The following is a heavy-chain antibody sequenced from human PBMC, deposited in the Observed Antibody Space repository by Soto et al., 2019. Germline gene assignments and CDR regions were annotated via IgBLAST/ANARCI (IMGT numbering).Heavy chain of an antibody. D-gene: IGHD4-17*01. CDR2: IYYSGST. V-gene: IGHV4-30-2*03. CDR3: ARSMTTVVTLDY. J-gene: IGHJ4*02. CDR1: GGSISSGGYS. Sequence: TSETLSLTCAVSGGSISSGGYSWSWIRQPPGKGLEWIGYIYYSGSTYYNPSLKSRVTISVDTSKNQFSLKLSSVTAADTAVYYCARSMTTVVTLDYWGQGTLVTVSS.